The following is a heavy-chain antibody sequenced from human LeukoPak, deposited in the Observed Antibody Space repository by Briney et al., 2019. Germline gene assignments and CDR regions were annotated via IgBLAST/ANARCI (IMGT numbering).Heavy chain of an antibody. J-gene: IGHJ4*02. V-gene: IGHV3-23*01. D-gene: IGHD2-2*01. CDR3: AKGGYCSSTSCYWGSFDY. Sequence: PGVSLRLSCAASGFTFTSSAMSWVRQAPGKGLEWVSAISGSGGSTYYADSVKGRFTISRDNSKNTLYLQMNSLRADDTAVYYCAKGGYCSSTSCYWGSFDYWGQGTLVTVSS. CDR2: ISGSGGST. CDR1: GFTFTSSA.